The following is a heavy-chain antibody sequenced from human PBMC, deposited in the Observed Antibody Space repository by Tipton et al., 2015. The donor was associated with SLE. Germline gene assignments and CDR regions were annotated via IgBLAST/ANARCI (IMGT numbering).Heavy chain of an antibody. CDR2: THYSGRT. Sequence: TLSLTCSVSGGSISNGDYYWNWIRHHPGKGLEWIGHTHYSGRTDYSPSLKSRITISLDTSENHFSLELNSVTAADTAVYYCARHRPSAGANYWGQGTLATVSS. D-gene: IGHD4/OR15-4a*01. J-gene: IGHJ4*02. CDR1: GGSISNGDYY. V-gene: IGHV4-31*03. CDR3: ARHRPSAGANY.